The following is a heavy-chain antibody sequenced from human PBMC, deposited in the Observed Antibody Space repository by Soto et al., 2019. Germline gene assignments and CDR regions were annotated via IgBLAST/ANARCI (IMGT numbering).Heavy chain of an antibody. CDR2: IKSKTDGGTT. J-gene: IGHJ4*02. V-gene: IGHV3-15*01. CDR1: GFTFSNAW. CDR3: TTVVIGYCSSTSCYVGDY. Sequence: GGSLRLSCAASGFTFSNAWMSWVRQAPGKGLEWVGRIKSKTDGGTTDYAAPVKGRFTISRDDSKNTLYLQMNSLKTEDTAVYYCTTVVIGYCSSTSCYVGDYWGQGTLVTVSS. D-gene: IGHD2-2*01.